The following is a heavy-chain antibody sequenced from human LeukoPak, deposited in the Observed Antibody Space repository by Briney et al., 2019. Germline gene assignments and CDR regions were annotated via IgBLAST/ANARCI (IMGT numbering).Heavy chain of an antibody. CDR1: GFAFSFYA. J-gene: IGHJ4*02. V-gene: IGHV4-59*05. D-gene: IGHD3-10*01. CDR2: IYSSGSS. CDR3: ATRYGSGTYPRYYFDS. Sequence: PGGSLRLSCEASGFAFSFYAMSWLRQPPGKGLEWIGTIYSSGSSYYNPSLKSRLTISVDTSRNQFSLKLSSVTASDTAVYYCATRYGSGTYPRYYFDSWGQGTLVTVSS.